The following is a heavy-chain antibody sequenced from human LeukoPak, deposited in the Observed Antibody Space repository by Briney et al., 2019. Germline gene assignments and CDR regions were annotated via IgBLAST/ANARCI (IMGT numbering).Heavy chain of an antibody. CDR1: GFTFSSYA. Sequence: TGGSLRLSCAASGFTFSSYAMSWVRQAPGKGLEWVSAISGSGGSTYYADSVKGRFTISRDNSKNTLYLQMNSLRAEDTAVYYCAGIEWELLPPRAFDFWGQGTMITVSS. J-gene: IGHJ3*01. D-gene: IGHD1-26*01. CDR3: AGIEWELLPPRAFDF. V-gene: IGHV3-23*01. CDR2: ISGSGGST.